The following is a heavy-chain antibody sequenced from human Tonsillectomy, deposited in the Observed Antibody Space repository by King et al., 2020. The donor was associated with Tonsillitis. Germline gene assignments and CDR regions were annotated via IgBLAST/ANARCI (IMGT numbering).Heavy chain of an antibody. CDR1: GGSISSGGYY. V-gene: IGHV4-31*03. J-gene: IGHJ5*02. CDR3: ASLRGYSFDSSGYPQGGWFDP. CDR2: IYYSGST. D-gene: IGHD3-22*01. Sequence: VQLQESGPGLVKPSQTLSLTCTVSGGSISSGGYYWSWIRQHPGQGLEWIGYIYYSGSTYYNPSLKSRVTISVDTSKNQFSLKLSSVTAADTAVYYCASLRGYSFDSSGYPQGGWFDPWGQGTLVTVSS.